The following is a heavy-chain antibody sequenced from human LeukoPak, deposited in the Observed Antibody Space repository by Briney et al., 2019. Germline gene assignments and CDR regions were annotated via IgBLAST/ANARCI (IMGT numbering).Heavy chain of an antibody. CDR3: ARLSYTSGWYEVDY. V-gene: IGHV4-59*08. CDR2: VYYSGSA. CDR1: GGSIDPDY. J-gene: IGHJ4*02. D-gene: IGHD6-19*01. Sequence: SETLSLTCTVSGGSIDPDYWTWIRQSPGKGLEWVGYVYYSGSATYNPSLKSRVTISVETSKNQFSLSLNSVTAADTAVYYCARLSYTSGWYEVDYWGQGTLVTVSS.